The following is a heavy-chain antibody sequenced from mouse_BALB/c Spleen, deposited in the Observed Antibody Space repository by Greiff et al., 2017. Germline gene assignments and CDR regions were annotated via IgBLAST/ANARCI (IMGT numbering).Heavy chain of an antibody. V-gene: IGHV14-4*02. J-gene: IGHJ4*01. D-gene: IGHD3-2*02. CDR2: IDPENGDT. CDR1: GFNIKDYY. CDR3: NAPSSGWAMDY. Sequence: EVQLQQSGAELVRSGASVKLSCTASGFNIKDYYMHWVKQRPEQGLEWIGWIDPENGDTEYAPKFQGKATMTADTSSNTAYLQLSSLTSEDTAVYYCNAPSSGWAMDYWGQGTSVTVSS.